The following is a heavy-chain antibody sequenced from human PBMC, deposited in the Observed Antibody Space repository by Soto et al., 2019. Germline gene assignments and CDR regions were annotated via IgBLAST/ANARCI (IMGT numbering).Heavy chain of an antibody. CDR1: TFTFSAYA. Sequence: SLRLSCTTSTFTFSAYAMTWVRQAPGKGLQWVSSLWGSAHSTNYADSVKGRFTISRDNSKNTLYLQVNSLRTEDTATYYCARDPNGDYIGAFHIWGQGIMVTVSS. CDR3: ARDPNGDYIGAFHI. J-gene: IGHJ3*02. D-gene: IGHD4-17*01. V-gene: IGHV3-23*01. CDR2: LWGSAHST.